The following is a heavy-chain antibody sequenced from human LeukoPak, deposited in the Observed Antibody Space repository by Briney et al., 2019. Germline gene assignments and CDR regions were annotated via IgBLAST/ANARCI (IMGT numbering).Heavy chain of an antibody. Sequence: KTSETLSLTCSVSGGSISTYYWSWIRQPPGKGLEWIAWIHYSGSTNYNPSLKSRVTISLDTSKNQFSLKLSSVTAADTAVYHCAKFASVAGGTNWFDAWGQGTLVTVSS. D-gene: IGHD2-15*01. CDR1: GGSISTYY. CDR2: IHYSGST. J-gene: IGHJ5*02. V-gene: IGHV4-59*08. CDR3: AKFASVAGGTNWFDA.